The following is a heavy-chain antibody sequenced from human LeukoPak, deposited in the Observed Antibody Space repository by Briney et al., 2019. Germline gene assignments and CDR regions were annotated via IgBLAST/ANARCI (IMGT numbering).Heavy chain of an antibody. Sequence: GGSLRLSCAASGFAFSSYGMHWVPQAPGKGLEEGAVIWYDESNRHYADSVKGRFTISRDNSNNTLYLQMNSLRAEDTAVYYCARGLYDILTGPPRWFDPWGQGTLVTVSS. CDR1: GFAFSSYG. J-gene: IGHJ5*02. V-gene: IGHV3-33*08. CDR3: ARGLYDILTGPPRWFDP. D-gene: IGHD3-9*01. CDR2: IWYDESNR.